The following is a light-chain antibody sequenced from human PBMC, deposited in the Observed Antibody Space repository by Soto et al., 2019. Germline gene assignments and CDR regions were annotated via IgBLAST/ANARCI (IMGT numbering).Light chain of an antibody. CDR3: QQYNNWPPWT. Sequence: IVLTQSPGTLSLSPGERGALSCRASQSVSSNYVAWYQQKPGQAPKLLIYDASNRATGIPARFSGSGSGTEFTLTISSLQSEDFAVYYCQQYNNWPPWTFGQGTKVDIK. J-gene: IGKJ1*01. CDR2: DAS. CDR1: QSVSSN. V-gene: IGKV3D-15*01.